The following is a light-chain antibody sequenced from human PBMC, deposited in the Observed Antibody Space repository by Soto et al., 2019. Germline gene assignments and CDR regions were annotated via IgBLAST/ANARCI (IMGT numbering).Light chain of an antibody. J-gene: IGLJ3*02. CDR2: RDS. CDR3: QVWDSSTV. Sequence: SYELTQPLSVSVALGQTARITCGGNNIGSKNVHWYQQKPGQAPVLVIYRDSIRPSGIPERFSGSNSGNTATLTISRAQAGDEADYYCQVWDSSTVFGGGTQLTVL. CDR1: NIGSKN. V-gene: IGLV3-9*01.